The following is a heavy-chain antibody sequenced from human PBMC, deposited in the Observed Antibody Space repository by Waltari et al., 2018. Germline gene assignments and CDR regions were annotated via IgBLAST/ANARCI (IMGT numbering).Heavy chain of an antibody. Sequence: EVQLVESGGGLVKPGGSLRLSCAASGFTFSNAWMSWVRQATGKGGEWVCRIKIKTGGGTTDNAAPVKGRFTISRDDSKNTLYLQMNSLKTEDTAVYYCTTTSFVEQQLVLGWDYWGHGTLVTVSS. CDR3: TTTSFVEQQLVLGWDY. J-gene: IGHJ4*01. CDR2: IKIKTGGGTT. D-gene: IGHD6-13*01. V-gene: IGHV3-15*01. CDR1: GFTFSNAW.